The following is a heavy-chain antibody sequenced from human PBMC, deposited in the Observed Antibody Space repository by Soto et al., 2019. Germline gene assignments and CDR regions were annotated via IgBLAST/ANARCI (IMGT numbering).Heavy chain of an antibody. CDR1: GGSISNYY. Sequence: TLSLTCTVSGGSISNYYWSWIRQPPGKGLEWIGYIYYSGSTNYNPSLKSRVTISVDTSKNQFSLKLSSVTAADTAVYYCARGSGYYYYYYYMDVWGKGTTVTVSS. CDR2: IYYSGST. J-gene: IGHJ6*03. CDR3: ARGSGYYYYYYYMDV. D-gene: IGHD3-10*01. V-gene: IGHV4-59*01.